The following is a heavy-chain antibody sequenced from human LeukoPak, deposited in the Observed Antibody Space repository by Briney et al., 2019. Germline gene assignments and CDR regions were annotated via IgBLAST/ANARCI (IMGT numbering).Heavy chain of an antibody. J-gene: IGHJ4*02. V-gene: IGHV1-2*02. CDR2: INPNSGGT. CDR3: ARASGDYDILTGLPAY. Sequence: ASVKVSCKASGYTFTGYYMHWVRQAPGQGLEWMGWINPNSGGTNYAQKFQGRVTMTRDTSISTAYMELSRLRSDDTAVYYCARASGDYDILTGLPAYWGQGTLVTVSS. CDR1: GYTFTGYY. D-gene: IGHD3-9*01.